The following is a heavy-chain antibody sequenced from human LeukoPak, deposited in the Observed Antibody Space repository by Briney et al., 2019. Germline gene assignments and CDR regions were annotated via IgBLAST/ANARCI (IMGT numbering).Heavy chain of an antibody. J-gene: IGHJ4*02. CDR2: ISSSSSTK. Sequence: LPGGSLRLSCAASGFTFSSYSMNWVRQAPGKGLEWVSYISSSSSTKYYADSMKGRFTISRDNAKNSLYLQMNSLRAEDTAVYYCASRRGSNRPFDYWGQGTLVTVSS. D-gene: IGHD1-26*01. V-gene: IGHV3-48*01. CDR3: ASRRGSNRPFDY. CDR1: GFTFSSYS.